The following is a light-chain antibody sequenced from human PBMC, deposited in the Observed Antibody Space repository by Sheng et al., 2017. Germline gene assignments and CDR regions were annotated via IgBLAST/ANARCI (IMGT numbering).Light chain of an antibody. Sequence: SSELTQDPAVSVALGQTVRITCQGDSLEKLLCKLVPAEARTRPLYLSSMVKTTGPQGSQTRFSGSSSGNTASLTITGAQAEDEADYYCNSRDSSGNHLFGGGTKLTVL. V-gene: IGLV3-19*01. J-gene: IGLJ3*02. CDR1: SLEKLL. CDR3: NSRDSSGNHL. CDR2: VKT.